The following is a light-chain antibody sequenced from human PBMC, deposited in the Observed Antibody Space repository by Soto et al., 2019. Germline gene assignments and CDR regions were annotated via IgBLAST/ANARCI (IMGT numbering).Light chain of an antibody. J-gene: IGKJ4*01. Sequence: DIQMTQSPSTLSASVGDRVTITCRASQSISNWLAWYQQKPGKAPKLLIYKASSLESGVPSRFSGSGSGTEFTLTISSLQTDDFATYYCQQYNSYPLTFSGGTKVEIK. CDR3: QQYNSYPLT. V-gene: IGKV1-5*03. CDR1: QSISNW. CDR2: KAS.